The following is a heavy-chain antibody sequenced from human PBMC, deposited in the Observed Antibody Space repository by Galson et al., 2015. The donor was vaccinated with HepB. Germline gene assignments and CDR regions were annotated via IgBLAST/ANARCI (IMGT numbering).Heavy chain of an antibody. Sequence: SVKVSCKASGYTFTSYAMNWVRQAPGQGLEWMGWINTNTGNPTYAQGFTGRFVFSLDTSVSTAYLQISSLKAEDTAVYYCARDQARIAAAGYYYYYYMDVWGKGTTVTVSS. D-gene: IGHD6-13*01. CDR3: ARDQARIAAAGYYYYYYMDV. CDR1: GYTFTSYA. J-gene: IGHJ6*03. V-gene: IGHV7-4-1*02. CDR2: INTNTGNP.